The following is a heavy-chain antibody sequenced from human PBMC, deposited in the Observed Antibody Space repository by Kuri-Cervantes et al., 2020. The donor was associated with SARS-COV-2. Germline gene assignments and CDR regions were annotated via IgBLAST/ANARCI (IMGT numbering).Heavy chain of an antibody. CDR1: GYSISSGYY. J-gene: IGHJ5*02. CDR2: IYHSGST. V-gene: IGHV4-38-2*01. Sequence: SETLSLTCAVSGYSISSGYYWGWIRQPPGKGLEWIGSIYHSGSTYYNPSLKSRVTISVDTSKNQFSLKLSSVTAADTAVYYCASSDYGDRINWFDPWGQGTLVTVSS. D-gene: IGHD4-17*01. CDR3: ASSDYGDRINWFDP.